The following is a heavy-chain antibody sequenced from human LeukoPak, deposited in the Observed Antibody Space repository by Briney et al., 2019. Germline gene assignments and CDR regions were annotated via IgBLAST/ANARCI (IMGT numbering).Heavy chain of an antibody. D-gene: IGHD3-22*01. CDR3: ARDIRDSSGYYYYFDN. CDR2: IYSGGST. Sequence: GGSLRLSCAASGFTVSSSYMSWVRQAPGKWLEWVSVIYSGGSTHYADSVKGRFTISRDTSKNTLYLQMNSLRAEDTALYYCARDIRDSSGYYYYFDNWGQGTLVTVSS. J-gene: IGHJ4*02. V-gene: IGHV3-66*02. CDR1: GFTVSSSY.